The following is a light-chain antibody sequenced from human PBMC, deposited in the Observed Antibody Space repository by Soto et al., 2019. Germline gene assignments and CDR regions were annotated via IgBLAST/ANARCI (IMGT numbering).Light chain of an antibody. CDR3: SSYRSHSYV. CDR1: SSDVGGYNY. V-gene: IGLV2-14*01. CDR2: DVS. J-gene: IGLJ1*01. Sequence: QSALTQPASVSGSPGQSIAISCTGTSSDVGGYNYVSWYQQHPGKAPKLMIHDVSNRPSGVSNRFSGSKSGNTASLTISGLQAEDEADYYCSSYRSHSYVSGTWTKVTVL.